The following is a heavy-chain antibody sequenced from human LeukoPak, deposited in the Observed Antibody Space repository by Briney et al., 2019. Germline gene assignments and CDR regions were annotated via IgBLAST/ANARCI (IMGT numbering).Heavy chain of an antibody. V-gene: IGHV3-23*01. J-gene: IGHJ4*02. CDR2: ISGSGGST. CDR1: GFTFSSYA. Sequence: GGSLRLSCAASGFTFSSYAMSWVRQAPGKGLEWVSAISGSGGSTHYADSVKGRFTISRDNSKNTLYLQMNSLRAEDTAVYYCTTYDSSGYYYSPFDCGGQGTLVTVSS. CDR3: TTYDSSGYYYSPFDC. D-gene: IGHD3-22*01.